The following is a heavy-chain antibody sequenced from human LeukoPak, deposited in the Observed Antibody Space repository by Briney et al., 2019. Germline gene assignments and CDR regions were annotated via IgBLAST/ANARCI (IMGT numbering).Heavy chain of an antibody. V-gene: IGHV1-2*02. Sequence: ASVKVPCKASGYTFTGYYMHWVRQAPGQGLEWMGWINPNRGGTNYAQKFQGRVTMTRDTSISTAYMELSRLRSDDTAVYYCARVNPTSLSANYYDSSGYSTWGQGTLVTVSS. CDR3: ARVNPTSLSANYYDSSGYST. CDR1: GYTFTGYY. CDR2: INPNRGGT. J-gene: IGHJ5*02. D-gene: IGHD3-22*01.